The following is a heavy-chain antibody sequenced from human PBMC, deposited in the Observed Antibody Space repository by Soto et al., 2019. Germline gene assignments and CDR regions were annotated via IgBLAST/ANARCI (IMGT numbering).Heavy chain of an antibody. J-gene: IGHJ4*02. CDR1: GFTVSSNY. D-gene: IGHD2-15*01. CDR3: AREGCSGGSCYFDY. V-gene: IGHV3-53*01. CDR2: IYSGGST. Sequence: EVQLVESGGGLIQPGGSLRLSCAASGFTVSSNYMSWVRQAPGKGLEWVSVIYSGGSTYYADSVKGRFTISRDNSKNTLYLQMNSPRAEDTAVYYCAREGCSGGSCYFDYWGQGTLVTVSS.